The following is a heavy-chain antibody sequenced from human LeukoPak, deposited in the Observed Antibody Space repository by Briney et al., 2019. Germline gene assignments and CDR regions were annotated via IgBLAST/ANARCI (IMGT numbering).Heavy chain of an antibody. D-gene: IGHD3-9*01. CDR1: GYTFTGYY. CDR2: INLNSGGT. J-gene: IGHJ5*02. CDR3: ARYPFYDILTGSSDSRP. Sequence: GASVKVSCKASGYTFTGYYMHWVRQAPGPGLEWMGWINLNSGGTNYAQEFQGRVTMTRDTSISTAYMELSRLRSDDTAVYYCARYPFYDILTGSSDSRPWGQGTLVTVSS. V-gene: IGHV1-2*02.